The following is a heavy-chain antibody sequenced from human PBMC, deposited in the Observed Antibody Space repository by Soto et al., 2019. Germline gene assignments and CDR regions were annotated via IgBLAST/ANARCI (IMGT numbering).Heavy chain of an antibody. J-gene: IGHJ5*02. CDR3: AGMPYTSGLRFDP. CDR2: IYQSGVT. Sequence: SETLSLTCNMSGDSYSISTYSWSWIRQPPGKALQWIGFIYQSGVTSYNPSLASRVSISLDRSNNQCSLKLKSVTAAYTAVYFCAGMPYTSGLRFDPWGPGTLVTVS. CDR1: GDSYSISTYS. D-gene: IGHD6-19*01. V-gene: IGHV4-30-2*01.